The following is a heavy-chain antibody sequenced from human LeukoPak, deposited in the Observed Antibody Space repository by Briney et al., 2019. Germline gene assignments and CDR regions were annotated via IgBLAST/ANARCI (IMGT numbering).Heavy chain of an antibody. V-gene: IGHV3-23*01. CDR2: VSGSGGYT. CDR3: AKDRPNYYDSSGHYYRRDGDY. Sequence: GGSLRLSCSASGFTFSSYAMSWVRQAPGKGLEWVSSVSGSGGYTYYAGSVKGRFTISRDNSKNTLYLQMNSLRAEDTAIYYCAKDRPNYYDSSGHYYRRDGDYWGQGTLVTVSS. CDR1: GFTFSSYA. J-gene: IGHJ4*02. D-gene: IGHD3-22*01.